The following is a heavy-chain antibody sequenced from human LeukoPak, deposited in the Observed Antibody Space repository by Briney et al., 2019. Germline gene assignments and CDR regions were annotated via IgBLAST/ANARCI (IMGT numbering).Heavy chain of an antibody. CDR1: GFTFSSYA. CDR3: ARLVSAWRISNSERAFDY. CDR2: ISYDGNSK. Sequence: PGGSLRLSCAASGFTFSSYAIHWVRQAPGKGQEWVTVISYDGNSKYYADSVKGRFTISRDNPKNTVYLQMSTLRAEDTAVYYCARLVSAWRISNSERAFDYWGQGTLVTVSS. D-gene: IGHD4-23*01. J-gene: IGHJ4*02. V-gene: IGHV3-30-3*01.